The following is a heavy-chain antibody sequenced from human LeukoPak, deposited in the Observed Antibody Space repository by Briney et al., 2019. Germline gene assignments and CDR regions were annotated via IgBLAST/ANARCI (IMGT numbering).Heavy chain of an antibody. CDR1: GFTVSSNY. J-gene: IGHJ3*02. CDR3: ARPHSGRKAYAFDI. D-gene: IGHD1-14*01. V-gene: IGHV3-53*01. Sequence: QAGGSLRLSCAASGFTVSSNYMSWVRQAPGKGLEWVSVIYSGGSTYYADSVKGRFTISRDNSKNTLYLQMNSLRAEDTAVYYCARPHSGRKAYAFDIWGQGTMVTVSS. CDR2: IYSGGST.